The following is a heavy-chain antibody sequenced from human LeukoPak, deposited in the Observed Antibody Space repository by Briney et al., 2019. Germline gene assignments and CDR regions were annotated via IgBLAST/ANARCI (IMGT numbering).Heavy chain of an antibody. Sequence: GESLKISCTGSGYRFTSYWIGWVRQMPGKGLEWMGIIYPGDSDTRYSPSFQGQVTISADKSISTAYLQWSSLKASDTAMYYCARGYCSGGSCHYYFDYWGQGTLVTVSS. CDR2: IYPGDSDT. J-gene: IGHJ4*02. CDR1: GYRFTSYW. CDR3: ARGYCSGGSCHYYFDY. V-gene: IGHV5-51*01. D-gene: IGHD2-15*01.